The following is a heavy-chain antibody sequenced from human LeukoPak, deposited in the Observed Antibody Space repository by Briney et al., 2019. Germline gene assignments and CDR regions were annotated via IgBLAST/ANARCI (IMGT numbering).Heavy chain of an antibody. CDR2: IYYSGST. CDR1: GGSFSGYY. CDR3: ARSLNYGDYVVWFDP. J-gene: IGHJ5*02. V-gene: IGHV4-34*09. D-gene: IGHD4-17*01. Sequence: SETLSLTCAVYGGSFSGYYWSWIRQPPGKGLEWIGYIYYSGSTYYNPSLKSRVTISVDTSKNQFSLKLSSVTAADTAVYYCARSLNYGDYVVWFDPWGQGTLVTVSS.